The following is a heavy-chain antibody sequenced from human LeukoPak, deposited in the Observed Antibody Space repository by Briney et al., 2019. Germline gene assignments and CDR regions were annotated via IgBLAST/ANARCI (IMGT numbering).Heavy chain of an antibody. CDR2: IYPGDSAT. CDR1: GYSFTSYW. D-gene: IGHD6-19*01. V-gene: IGHV5-51*01. Sequence: GASLKISCKGSGYSFTSYWIAWARQMPGKGLEWMGIIYPGDSATRYSPSFQGQVTISADKSISTASLQWSSLKASDTAMYYCARRRAVAGVYYFDYWGQGTLVTVSS. J-gene: IGHJ4*02. CDR3: ARRRAVAGVYYFDY.